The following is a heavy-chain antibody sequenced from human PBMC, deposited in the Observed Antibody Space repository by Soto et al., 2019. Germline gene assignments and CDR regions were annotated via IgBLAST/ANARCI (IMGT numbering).Heavy chain of an antibody. J-gene: IGHJ6*02. D-gene: IGHD3-10*01. CDR2: IRSKAYGGTT. Sequence: PGGSLRLSCTASGFTFGDYAMSWVRQAPGRGLEWVGFIRSKAYGGTTEYAASVKGRFTISRDDSKSIAYLQMNSLKTEDTAVYYCTRNNHDVFGYGMDVWGQGTTVTVSS. CDR1: GFTFGDYA. V-gene: IGHV3-49*04. CDR3: TRNNHDVFGYGMDV.